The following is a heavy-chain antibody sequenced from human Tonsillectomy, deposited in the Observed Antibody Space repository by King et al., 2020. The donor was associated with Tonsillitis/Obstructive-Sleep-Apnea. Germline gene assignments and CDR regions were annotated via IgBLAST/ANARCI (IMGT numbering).Heavy chain of an antibody. J-gene: IGHJ4*02. V-gene: IGHV1-46*01. CDR2: ISPSGAIT. D-gene: IGHD5-12*01. CDR1: GYTFSRYY. CDR3: ARDDVVARYIDS. Sequence: QLVQSGAEVKKPGASVKVACKASGYTFSRYYMHWVRQARGQGLEWMGIISPSGAITNYAQKFQGRVAMTRDTSTSTVYLELSSLKSEDTAVYYCARDDVVARYIDSWGQGTLVTVSS.